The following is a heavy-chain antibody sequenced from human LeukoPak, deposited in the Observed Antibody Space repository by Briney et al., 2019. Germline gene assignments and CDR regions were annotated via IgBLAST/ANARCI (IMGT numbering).Heavy chain of an antibody. CDR2: MNPNSGNT. D-gene: IGHD1-26*01. CDR1: GYTFTSYD. V-gene: IGHV1-8*01. Sequence: ASVKVSCKASGYTFTSYDINWVRQAPGQGLEWMGWMNPNSGNTGYAQKFQGRVTMTRNTSISTAYMELSSLRSEDTAVDYCARGTRTRVDGTAGTFDYWGQGTLVTVSS. CDR3: ARGTRTRVDGTAGTFDY. J-gene: IGHJ4*02.